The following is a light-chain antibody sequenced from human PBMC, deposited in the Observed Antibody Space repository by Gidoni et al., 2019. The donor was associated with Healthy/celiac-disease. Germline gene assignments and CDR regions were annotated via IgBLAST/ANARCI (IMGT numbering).Light chain of an antibody. CDR1: QSVSSSY. CDR3: QQYGSSPWT. CDR2: GAS. J-gene: IGKJ1*01. V-gene: IGKV3-20*01. Sequence: ELVLTQSPGTLSLSPGERATLSCRASQSVSSSYLAWYQQKPGQAPRLLIYGASSRATGIPDRFSGSGSGTDFTLTISRLEPEDLAVYYCQQYGSSPWTFXXXTKVEIK.